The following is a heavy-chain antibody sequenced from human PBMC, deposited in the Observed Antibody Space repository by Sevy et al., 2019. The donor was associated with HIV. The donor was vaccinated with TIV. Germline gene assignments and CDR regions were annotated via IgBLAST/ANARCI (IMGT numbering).Heavy chain of an antibody. J-gene: IGHJ4*02. CDR3: VRDWDDKFSYGDSDPAVDC. V-gene: IGHV3-48*04. D-gene: IGHD2-21*02. Sequence: GGSLRLSCVASGFSFIHENMNWVRQAPGKGLERLSYISTSGSTIYQADSVKGRFTISRDNAKNSLFLQMNSLRVEDTAIYYCVRDWDDKFSYGDSDPAVDCWGQGTLVTVSS. CDR1: GFSFIHEN. CDR2: ISTSGSTI.